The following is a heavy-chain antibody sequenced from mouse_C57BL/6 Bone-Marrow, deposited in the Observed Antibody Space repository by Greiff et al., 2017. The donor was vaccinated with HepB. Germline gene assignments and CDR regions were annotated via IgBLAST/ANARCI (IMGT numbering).Heavy chain of an antibody. CDR2: ISNLAYSI. J-gene: IGHJ3*01. V-gene: IGHV5-15*01. CDR1: GFTFSDYG. CDR3: ARHGHYYGSSLWFAY. Sequence: EVHLVESGGGLVQPGGSLKLSCAAPGFTFSDYGMAWVRQAPRKGPEWVAFISNLAYSIYYADTVTGRFTISRENAKNTLYLEMSSLRSEDTAMYYCARHGHYYGSSLWFAYWGQGTLVTVSA. D-gene: IGHD1-1*01.